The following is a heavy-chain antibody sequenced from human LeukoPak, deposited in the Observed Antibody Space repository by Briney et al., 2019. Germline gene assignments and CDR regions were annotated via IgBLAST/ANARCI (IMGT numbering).Heavy chain of an antibody. Sequence: GGSLRLSCAASGSTFSSYGMHWVRQAPGKGLEWVAVIWYDGSNKYYADSVKGRFTISRDNSKNTLYLQMNSLRAEDTAVYFCATGERMVRGDGVDYWGQGTLVTVSS. CDR3: ATGERMVRGDGVDY. CDR1: GSTFSSYG. D-gene: IGHD3-10*01. V-gene: IGHV3-33*01. J-gene: IGHJ4*02. CDR2: IWYDGSNK.